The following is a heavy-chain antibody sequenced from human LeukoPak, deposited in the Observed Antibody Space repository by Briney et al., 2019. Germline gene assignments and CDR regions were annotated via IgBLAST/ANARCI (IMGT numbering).Heavy chain of an antibody. V-gene: IGHV3-30*18. CDR1: GFTFSSFG. CDR3: AKAGYGGSSTTTYGDY. CDR2: ISYDGRGK. J-gene: IGHJ4*02. Sequence: GRSLTLSCAASGFTFSSFGMHWVRQAPGKGLEWVAIISYDGRGKYYADSVKGRFTISRDNSRNTLYLQMNSLRPEDTAVYYCAKAGYGGSSTTTYGDYWGQGTLVTVSS. D-gene: IGHD2-15*01.